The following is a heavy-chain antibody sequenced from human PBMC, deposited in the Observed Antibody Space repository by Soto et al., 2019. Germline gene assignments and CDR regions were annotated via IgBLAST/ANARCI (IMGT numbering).Heavy chain of an antibody. D-gene: IGHD3-3*01. V-gene: IGHV3-11*05. CDR2: ISSSSSYT. CDR3: ATSGLYSSPDRMVVY. J-gene: IGHJ4*02. CDR1: GFTFSDYY. Sequence: QVQLVESGGGLVKPGGSLRLSCAASGFTFSDYYMSWIRQAPGKGLEWVSYISSSSSYTNYADSVKGRFTISRDNAKNSLYLQMNSLRAEDTAVYYCATSGLYSSPDRMVVYCGQGTLVTVSS.